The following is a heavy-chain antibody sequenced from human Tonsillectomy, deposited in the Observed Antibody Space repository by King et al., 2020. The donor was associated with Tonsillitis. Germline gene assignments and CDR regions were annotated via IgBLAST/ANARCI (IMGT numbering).Heavy chain of an antibody. Sequence: VQLVESGGGLVQPGGSLRLSCAASGFTFSSYAMSWVRQAPGKGLEWVSAISGSGGSTYYADSVKGRFTISRDNSKNTLYLQMNSLRAEDTAVYYWSKVLSMAVAGKLDYWGREPWSPSPQ. CDR3: SKVLSMAVAGKLDY. J-gene: IGHJ4*02. CDR2: ISGSGGST. CDR1: GFTFSSYA. D-gene: IGHD6-19*01. V-gene: IGHV3-23*04.